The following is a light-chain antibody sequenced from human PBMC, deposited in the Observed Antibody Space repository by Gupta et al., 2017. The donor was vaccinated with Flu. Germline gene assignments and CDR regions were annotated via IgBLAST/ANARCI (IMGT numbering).Light chain of an antibody. J-gene: IGKJ1*01. V-gene: IGKV1-5*03. CDR1: QSIRSG. Sequence: MQMTQSPSTLSASVGDRVTITCRASQSIRSGLAWYQQKPGKAPKLLIYKASSLESGVPSRFSGSGSETEFTLTISSMQPDDFATYYCQQYNSYSRTFGQGTNVEIK. CDR3: QQYNSYSRT. CDR2: KAS.